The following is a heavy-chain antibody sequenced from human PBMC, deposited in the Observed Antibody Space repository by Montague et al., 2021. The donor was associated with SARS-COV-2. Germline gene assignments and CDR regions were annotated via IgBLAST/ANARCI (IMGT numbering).Heavy chain of an antibody. CDR2: INHSGST. CDR1: GGSFSGYY. D-gene: IGHD5-12*01. Sequence: SETLSLTCAVYGGSFSGYYWSWIRQPPGKELEWIGQINHSGSTYYNPSLKSRVTISVDTSKNPFSLKLSSVTAADTAVYYCAREVGRGYSGYEGEYWGQGTLVTVSS. J-gene: IGHJ4*02. V-gene: IGHV4-34*01. CDR3: AREVGRGYSGYEGEY.